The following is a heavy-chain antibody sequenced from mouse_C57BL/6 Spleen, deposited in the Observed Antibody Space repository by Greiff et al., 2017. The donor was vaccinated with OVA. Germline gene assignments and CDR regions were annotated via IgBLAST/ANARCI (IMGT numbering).Heavy chain of an antibody. CDR3: GRRGGYDRYFDV. Sequence: QVQLQQSGAELVKPGASVKLSCTATGYTFTGYGIQWVRQSPGHGLEWIGEILRGSGSTNYNDKFKGKATFTADTSSNTPYMQLSSLTTEDSAIYYCGRRGGYDRYFDVWGPGTTVTVSS. CDR2: ILRGSGST. J-gene: IGHJ1*01. CDR1: GYTFTGYG. V-gene: IGHV1-9*01. D-gene: IGHD2-2*01.